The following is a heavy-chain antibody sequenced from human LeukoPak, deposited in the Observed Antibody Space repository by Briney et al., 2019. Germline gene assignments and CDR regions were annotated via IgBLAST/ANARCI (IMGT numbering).Heavy chain of an antibody. Sequence: SETLSLTCAVSGGSISSSNWWSWVRQPPGKGLEWIGEIYHTGSTNYNPSLKSRVTISVDTSKNQFSLKLSSVTAADTAVYYCARRSVRGVIRYRGQGTLVTVSS. CDR1: GGSISSSNW. D-gene: IGHD3-10*01. J-gene: IGHJ4*02. CDR3: ARRSVRGVIRY. CDR2: IYHTGST. V-gene: IGHV4-4*02.